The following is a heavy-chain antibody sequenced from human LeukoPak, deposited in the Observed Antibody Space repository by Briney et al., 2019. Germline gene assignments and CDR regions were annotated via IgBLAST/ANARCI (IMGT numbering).Heavy chain of an antibody. Sequence: SETLSLTCTVSGGSISSYYWSWIRQPPGKGLEWIGYIYHSGSTNYNPSLKSRVTISVDTSKNQFSLKLSSVTAADTAVYYCARVLLVRGPFDYWGQGTLVTVSS. CDR1: GGSISSYY. CDR2: IYHSGST. J-gene: IGHJ4*02. V-gene: IGHV4-59*01. CDR3: ARVLLVRGPFDY. D-gene: IGHD3-10*01.